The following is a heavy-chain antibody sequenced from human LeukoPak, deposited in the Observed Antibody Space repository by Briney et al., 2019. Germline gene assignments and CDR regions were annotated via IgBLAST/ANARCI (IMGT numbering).Heavy chain of an antibody. D-gene: IGHD3-3*01. CDR1: GFTFSSYS. CDR3: AKDLSFWSGYYTGIGDY. CDR2: ISSSSSYI. Sequence: GGSLRLSCAASGFTFSSYSMNWVRQAPGKGLEWVSSISSSSSYIYYADSVKGRFTISRDNSKNTLYLQMNSLRAEDTAVYYCAKDLSFWSGYYTGIGDYWGQGTLVTVSS. V-gene: IGHV3-21*04. J-gene: IGHJ4*02.